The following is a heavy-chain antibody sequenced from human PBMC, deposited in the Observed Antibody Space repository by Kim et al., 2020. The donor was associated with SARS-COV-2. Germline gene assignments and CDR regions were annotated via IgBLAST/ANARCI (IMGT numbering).Heavy chain of an antibody. CDR1: GGTFSSYA. Sequence: SVKVSCKASGGTFSSYAISWVRQAPGQGLEWMGGIIPIFGTANYAQKFQGRVTITADESTSTAYMELSSLRSEDTAVYYCARDQAFGYSGYDAHYYYGMDVWGQGTTVTVSS. CDR2: IIPIFGTA. CDR3: ARDQAFGYSGYDAHYYYGMDV. D-gene: IGHD5-12*01. V-gene: IGHV1-69*13. J-gene: IGHJ6*02.